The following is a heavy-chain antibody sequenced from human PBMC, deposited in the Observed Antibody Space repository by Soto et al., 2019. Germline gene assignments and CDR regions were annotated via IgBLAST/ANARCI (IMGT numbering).Heavy chain of an antibody. V-gene: IGHV1-69*13. CDR1: GGTFSSYA. CDR2: IIPIFGTA. Sequence: SVKVSCKASGGTFSSYAISWVRQAPGQGLEWMGGIIPIFGTANYAQKFQGRVTITADESTSTAYMELSSLRSEDTAVYYFARDSILVGGSGSYSYWGQGTLVTVSS. D-gene: IGHD3-10*01. CDR3: ARDSILVGGSGSYSY. J-gene: IGHJ4*02.